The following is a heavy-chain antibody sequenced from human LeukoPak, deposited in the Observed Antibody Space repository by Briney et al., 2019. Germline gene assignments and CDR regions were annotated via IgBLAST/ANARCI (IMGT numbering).Heavy chain of an antibody. CDR3: ATSGGYYYDSSGFQPALDY. CDR2: IYSGGST. D-gene: IGHD3-22*01. CDR1: GFTFSSYW. V-gene: IGHV3-53*04. Sequence: GGSLRLSCAASGFTFSSYWMSWVRQAPGKGLEWVSVIYSGGSTYYADSVKGRFTISRHNSKNTLYLQMNSLRAEDTAVYYCATSGGYYYDSSGFQPALDYWGQGTLVTVSS. J-gene: IGHJ4*02.